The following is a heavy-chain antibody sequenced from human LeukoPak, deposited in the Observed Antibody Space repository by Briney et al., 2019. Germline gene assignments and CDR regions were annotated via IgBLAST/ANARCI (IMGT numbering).Heavy chain of an antibody. J-gene: IGHJ4*02. V-gene: IGHV3-11*06. Sequence: LSLTCAVYGGSFSNYYWNWIRQAPGKGLEWVSYISSSSSYTNYADSVKGRFTISRDNAKNSLYLQMNSLSAEDTAVYYCARAMGSTVTTFPDYWGQGTLVTVSS. D-gene: IGHD4-17*01. CDR3: ARAMGSTVTTFPDY. CDR2: ISSSSSYT. CDR1: GGSFSNYY.